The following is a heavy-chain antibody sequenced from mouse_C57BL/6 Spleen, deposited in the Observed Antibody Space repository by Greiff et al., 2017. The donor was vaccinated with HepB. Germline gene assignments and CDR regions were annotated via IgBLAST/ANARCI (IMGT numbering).Heavy chain of an antibody. Sequence: EVHLVESEGGLVQPGSSMKLSCTASGFTFSDYYMAWVRQVPEKGLEWVANINYDGSSTYYLDSLKSRFIISRDNAKNILYLQMSSLKSEDTATYYCARRGWDGDYAMDYWGQGTSVTVSS. CDR3: ARRGWDGDYAMDY. J-gene: IGHJ4*01. CDR1: GFTFSDYY. V-gene: IGHV5-16*02. D-gene: IGHD4-1*01. CDR2: INYDGSST.